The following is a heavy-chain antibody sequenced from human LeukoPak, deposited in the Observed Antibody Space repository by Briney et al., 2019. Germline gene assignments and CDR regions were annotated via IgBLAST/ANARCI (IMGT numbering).Heavy chain of an antibody. V-gene: IGHV3-48*03. CDR2: ISGSGSEI. Sequence: GGSLRLSCAASGLTFSRYEMNWVRQAPGKGPEWVSYISGSGSEIYYADSVKGRFTISRDNAKNSLNLQMNSLRAEDTAVYYCARWKGGGSCEDYYYAMDVWGQGTTVTVSS. D-gene: IGHD1-26*01. CDR3: ARWKGGGSCEDYYYAMDV. CDR1: GLTFSRYE. J-gene: IGHJ6*02.